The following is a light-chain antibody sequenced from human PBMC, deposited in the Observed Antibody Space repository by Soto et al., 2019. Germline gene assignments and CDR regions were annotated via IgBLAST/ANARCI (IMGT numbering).Light chain of an antibody. CDR2: EVS. V-gene: IGLV2-14*01. CDR3: ISYTSSSTWV. Sequence: QSALPQPASVSGSPGQSITISCTGTSRGVGCYNYVSWYQQHPGKAPTLMIYEVSNRPSGGSDRFSGSRSGNTASLTISGLQAEDESDYYCISYTSSSTWVVGGGTKLTVL. CDR1: SRGVGCYNY. J-gene: IGLJ3*02.